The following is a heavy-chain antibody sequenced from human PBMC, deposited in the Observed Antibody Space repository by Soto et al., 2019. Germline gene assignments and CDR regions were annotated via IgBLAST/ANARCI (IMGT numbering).Heavy chain of an antibody. J-gene: IGHJ6*02. V-gene: IGHV1-58*02. D-gene: IGHD3-22*01. CDR2: IVVGSGNT. CDR3: AAADYDSSGYYYYYYGMDV. Sequence: QMQLVQSGPEVKKPGTSVKVSCKASGFTFTSSAMQWVRQARGQRLEWIGWIVVGSGNTNYAQKFQERVTITRDIYTSTSYMELSSLRSEDTAVYYCAAADYDSSGYYYYYYGMDVWGQGTTVTVSS. CDR1: GFTFTSSA.